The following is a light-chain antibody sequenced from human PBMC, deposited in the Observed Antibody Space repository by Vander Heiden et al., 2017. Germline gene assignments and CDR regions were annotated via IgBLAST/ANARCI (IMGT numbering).Light chain of an antibody. J-gene: IGKJ1*01. CDR1: QITGNY. CDR2: TTS. Sequence: GDRVTITCRASQITGNYLNWYQQKPGKAPKILIYTTSNSRSGAPSRFSGSGSGADSTLTISGLQPDDFASYYWQQSDTTPWTFGQGTKVDI. CDR3: QQSDTTPWT. V-gene: IGKV1-39*01.